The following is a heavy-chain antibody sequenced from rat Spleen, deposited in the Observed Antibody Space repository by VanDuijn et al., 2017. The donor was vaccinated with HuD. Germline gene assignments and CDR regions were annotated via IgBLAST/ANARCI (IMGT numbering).Heavy chain of an antibody. D-gene: IGHD1-4*01. V-gene: IGHV2-27*01. CDR2: IQNGGST. CDR1: GLSLTTYH. CDR3: ARDYYPGITTYWFAY. Sequence: QVQLKESGPGLVQPSQTLSLTCTASGLSLTTYHVHWVRQPPGKGLEWMGRIQNGGSTDYNSALKSRLSISRDTSKSQVFLKMDSLQTEDTATYYCARDYYPGITTYWFAYWGQGTLVTVSS. J-gene: IGHJ3*01.